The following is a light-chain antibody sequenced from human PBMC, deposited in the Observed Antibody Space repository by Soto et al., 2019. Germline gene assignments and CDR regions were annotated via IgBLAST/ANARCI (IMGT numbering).Light chain of an antibody. Sequence: DIQMTQSPSSLSASEGDRVTITCRASQSISSYLNWFQHKPGKAPKLLIYAASSLQSGVPSRFSGSGSGTVFTLTISSLQPEDFATYYCQQSYSTPLTFGGGTKVQIK. J-gene: IGKJ4*01. CDR3: QQSYSTPLT. V-gene: IGKV1-39*01. CDR2: AAS. CDR1: QSISSY.